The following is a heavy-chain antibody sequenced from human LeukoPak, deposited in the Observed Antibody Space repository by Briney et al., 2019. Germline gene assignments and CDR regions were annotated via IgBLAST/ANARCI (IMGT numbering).Heavy chain of an antibody. CDR3: AKVVSSWPPDY. Sequence: GGSLSLSCAASGFTFSSYAMSWVRKAPGRGLEWVSAISGSGGSTYYADSVRGRFTISRDNSKNTLYLQMNSLRAEDTAVYYCAKVVSSWPPDYWGQGTLVTVSS. J-gene: IGHJ4*02. CDR1: GFTFSSYA. V-gene: IGHV3-23*01. D-gene: IGHD6-13*01. CDR2: ISGSGGST.